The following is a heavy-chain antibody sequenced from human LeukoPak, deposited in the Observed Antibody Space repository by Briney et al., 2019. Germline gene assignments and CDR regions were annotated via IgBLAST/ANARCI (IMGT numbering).Heavy chain of an antibody. CDR3: ASGTPNYDILTGYPNWFDP. D-gene: IGHD3-9*01. V-gene: IGHV3-48*01. CDR1: GFTFSSYS. J-gene: IGHJ5*02. Sequence: RGSLRLSCAASGFTFSSYSMNWVRQAPGKGLEWVSYISSSSSTIYYADSVKGRFTISRDNAKNSLYLQMNSLRAEDTAVYYCASGTPNYDILTGYPNWFDPWGQGTLVTVSS. CDR2: ISSSSSTI.